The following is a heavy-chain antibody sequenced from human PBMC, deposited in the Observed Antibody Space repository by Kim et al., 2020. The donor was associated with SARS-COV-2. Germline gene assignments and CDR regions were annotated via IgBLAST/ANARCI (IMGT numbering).Heavy chain of an antibody. CDR3: ARTDSSGWSSHPGRGYYYYGMDV. CDR2: ISYDGSNK. CDR1: GFTFSSYA. D-gene: IGHD6-19*01. V-gene: IGHV3-30*04. Sequence: GGSLRLSCAASGFTFSSYAMHWVRQAPGKGLEWVAVISYDGSNKYYADSVKGRFTISRDNSKNTLYLQMNSLRAEDTAVYYCARTDSSGWSSHPGRGYYYYGMDVWGQGTTVTVSS. J-gene: IGHJ6*02.